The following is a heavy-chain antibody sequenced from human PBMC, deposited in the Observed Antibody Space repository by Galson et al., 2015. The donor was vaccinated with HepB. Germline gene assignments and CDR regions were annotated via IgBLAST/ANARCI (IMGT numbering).Heavy chain of an antibody. V-gene: IGHV3-43*01. CDR3: VKGPSWEVWPRLEY. CDR2: INWDGVSA. D-gene: IGHD3-16*01. J-gene: IGHJ4*02. Sequence: SLRLSCAASGFAFDDYTMHWVRQAPGKGLEWLSLINWDGVSAYYADSVKGRFTISRDNSKNSLYLQMNSLRTKDTALYYCVKGPSWEVWPRLEYWGQGTLVTVSS. CDR1: GFAFDDYT.